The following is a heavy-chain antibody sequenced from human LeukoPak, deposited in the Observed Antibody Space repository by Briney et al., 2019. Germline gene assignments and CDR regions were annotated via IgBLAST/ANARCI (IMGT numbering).Heavy chain of an antibody. V-gene: IGHV4-34*01. CDR3: AKCSSSWYWIIDY. CDR2: INHSGST. Sequence: SETLSLTCAVYGGSFSGYYWSWIRQPPGKGLEWIGEINHSGSTNYNPSLKSRVTISVDTSKNQFSLKLSSVTAADTAVYYCAKCSSSWYWIIDYWGQGTLVTVSS. D-gene: IGHD6-13*01. CDR1: GGSFSGYY. J-gene: IGHJ4*02.